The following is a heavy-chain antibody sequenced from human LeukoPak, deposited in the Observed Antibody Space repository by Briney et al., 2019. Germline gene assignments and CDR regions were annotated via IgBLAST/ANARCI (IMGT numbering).Heavy chain of an antibody. J-gene: IGHJ4*02. V-gene: IGHV3-23*01. CDR1: GFTFISYA. D-gene: IGHD6-6*01. CDR2: MSGSGGRT. Sequence: GGSLRLSCAASGFTFISYAVSWVRQAPGKGLEWVSGMSGSGGRTYYADSVKGRFTISRDNSKNTLSLQMNSLRAEDTAVYYCAKDRDIAVRPYYFDYWGQGTLVTVSS. CDR3: AKDRDIAVRPYYFDY.